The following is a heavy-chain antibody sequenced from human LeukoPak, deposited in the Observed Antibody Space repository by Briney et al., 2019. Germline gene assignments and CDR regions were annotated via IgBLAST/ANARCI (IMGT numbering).Heavy chain of an antibody. Sequence: GGSLRLSCVASGFTLRSYVMNWVRQTPGKGLEWVSSISGSGDSTFYADSVKGRFSISRDNPKNTLYLQVNGLRTEDTAVYYCTRDQTPYYWGQGTLVTVSS. J-gene: IGHJ4*02. V-gene: IGHV3-23*01. CDR2: ISGSGDST. CDR1: GFTLRSYV. CDR3: TRDQTPYY.